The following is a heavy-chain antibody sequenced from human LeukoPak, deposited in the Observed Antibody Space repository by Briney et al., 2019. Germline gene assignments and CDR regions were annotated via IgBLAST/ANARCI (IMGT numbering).Heavy chain of an antibody. CDR2: INPKIGDT. D-gene: IGHD3/OR15-3a*01. Sequence: ASVKVSCKASLYTFTAYYVHCGRQAPGQGGEWRLWINPKIGDTNYAQKFQGRVTMARETSLSTAYMELSRLRSDDTAMYYCATARHEGDWDSLDYWGQGTLVTVSS. CDR3: ATARHEGDWDSLDY. CDR1: LYTFTAYY. V-gene: IGHV1-2*02. J-gene: IGHJ4*02.